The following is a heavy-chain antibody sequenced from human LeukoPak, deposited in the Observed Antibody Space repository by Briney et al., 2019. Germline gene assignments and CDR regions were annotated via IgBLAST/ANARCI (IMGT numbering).Heavy chain of an antibody. V-gene: IGHV1-24*01. CDR3: ARVGPWIHYDSSGYFDY. CDR1: GYTLTELS. CDR2: FDPEDGET. J-gene: IGHJ4*02. Sequence: ASVKVSCTVSGYTLTELSMHWVRQAPGKGLEWMGGFDPEDGETIYAQKFQGRVTMTEDTSTDTAYMELSSLRSEDTAVYYCARVGPWIHYDSSGYFDYWGQGTLVTVSS. D-gene: IGHD3-22*01.